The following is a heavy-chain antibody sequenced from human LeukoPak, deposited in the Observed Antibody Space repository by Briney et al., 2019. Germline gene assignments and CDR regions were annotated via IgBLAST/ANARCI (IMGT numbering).Heavy chain of an antibody. J-gene: IGHJ3*02. CDR2: IYYSGST. Sequence: SETLSLTCTVSGGSISSYYWSWIRQPPGKGLEWIGYIYYSGSTNYNPSLKSRVTISVDTSKNQFSLKLSSVTAADTAVYYCARDHYSSPEGAFDIWGQGTMVTVSS. V-gene: IGHV4-59*01. D-gene: IGHD6-19*01. CDR1: GGSISSYY. CDR3: ARDHYSSPEGAFDI.